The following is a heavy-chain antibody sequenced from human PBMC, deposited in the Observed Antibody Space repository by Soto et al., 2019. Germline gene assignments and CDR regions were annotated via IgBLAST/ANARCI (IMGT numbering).Heavy chain of an antibody. CDR3: ARATYGSVYPGKEWFDP. J-gene: IGHJ5*02. D-gene: IGHD3-10*01. CDR1: GGTFSSYT. V-gene: IGHV1-69*02. CDR2: IIPILGIA. Sequence: QVQLVQSGAEVKKPGSSVKVSCKASGGTFSSYTISWVRQAPGQGLEWMGRIIPILGIANYAQKFQGRVTITADKSTSTAYMELSSLRSEDTAVYYCARATYGSVYPGKEWFDPWGQGTLVTVSS.